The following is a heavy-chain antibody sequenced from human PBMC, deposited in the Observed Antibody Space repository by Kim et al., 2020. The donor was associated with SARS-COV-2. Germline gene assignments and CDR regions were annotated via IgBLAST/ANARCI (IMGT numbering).Heavy chain of an antibody. V-gene: IGHV4-59*01. CDR2: IYYSGST. Sequence: SETLSLTCTVSGGSISSYYWSWIRQPPGKGLEWIGYIYYSGSTNYNPSLKSRVTISVDTSKNQFSLKLSSVTAADTAVYYCARGDYYGSGSYVPWGQGTLVTVSS. J-gene: IGHJ5*02. CDR1: GGSISSYY. D-gene: IGHD3-10*01. CDR3: ARGDYYGSGSYVP.